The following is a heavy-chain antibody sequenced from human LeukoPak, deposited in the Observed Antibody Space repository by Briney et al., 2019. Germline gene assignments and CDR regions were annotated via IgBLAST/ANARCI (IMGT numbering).Heavy chain of an antibody. CDR3: AKDRYYGSGSRFDY. D-gene: IGHD3-10*01. J-gene: IGHJ4*02. CDR2: ISGSGGST. Sequence: GGSLRLSCAASGFTFSSYAMNWVRQPPGKGLEWVSAISGSGGSTYYADSVKGRFTISRDNSKNTLYLQMNSLRAEDTAVYYCAKDRYYGSGSRFDYWGQGTLVTVYS. CDR1: GFTFSSYA. V-gene: IGHV3-23*01.